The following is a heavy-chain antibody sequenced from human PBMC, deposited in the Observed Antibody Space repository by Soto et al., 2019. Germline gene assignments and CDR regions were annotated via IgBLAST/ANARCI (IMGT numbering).Heavy chain of an antibody. CDR3: ASGALYSSSSWYFDY. Sequence: QVQLQESGPGLVKPSETLSLTCTVSGGSISSYYWSWIRQPPGKGLEWIGYIYYSGSTNYNPSLKSRVTISVDTSKNQFSLKLSSVTAADTAVYYCASGALYSSSSWYFDYWGQGTLVTVSS. CDR1: GGSISSYY. CDR2: IYYSGST. J-gene: IGHJ4*02. V-gene: IGHV4-59*01. D-gene: IGHD6-6*01.